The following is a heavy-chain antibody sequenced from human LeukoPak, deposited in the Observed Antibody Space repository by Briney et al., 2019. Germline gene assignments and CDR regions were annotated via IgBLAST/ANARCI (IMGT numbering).Heavy chain of an antibody. CDR2: ISSGSSAI. V-gene: IGHV3-48*01. J-gene: IGHJ4*02. CDR1: GFTFSDYY. CDR3: GTGDPRFDY. D-gene: IGHD7-27*01. Sequence: GGSLRLSCAASGFTFSDYYMNWVRQAPGKGLQWVSYISSGSSAIYYTDSVKGRFTITRDDAKNSVYLQMNSLRTEDTAVYYCGTGDPRFDYWGQGILVTVSS.